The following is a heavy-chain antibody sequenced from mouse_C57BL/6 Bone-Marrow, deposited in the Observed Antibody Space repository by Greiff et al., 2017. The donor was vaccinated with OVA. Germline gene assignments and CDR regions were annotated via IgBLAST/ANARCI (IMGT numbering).Heavy chain of an antibody. D-gene: IGHD2-4*01. Sequence: QVQLQQSGAELVRPGASVTLSCKASGYTFTDYEMHWVKQTPVHGLEWIGAIDPETGGTAYNQKFKGKAILTADKSSSTAYMELRSLTSEDSAVYYCAYDYDGGTWFAYWGQGTLVTVSA. CDR3: AYDYDGGTWFAY. CDR1: GYTFTDYE. V-gene: IGHV1-15*01. J-gene: IGHJ3*01. CDR2: IDPETGGT.